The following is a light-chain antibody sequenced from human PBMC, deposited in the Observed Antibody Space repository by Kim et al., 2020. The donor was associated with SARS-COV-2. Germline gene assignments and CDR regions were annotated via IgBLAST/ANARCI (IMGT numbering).Light chain of an antibody. CDR3: NSRDSSGPVV. Sequence: SSELTQDPAVSVALGQTVRITCQGDSLRSYYASWYQQKQGQAPVLVIYGKNNRPSGIPDRFSGSSQGNTASLTLTGAQQEDVADYYCNSRDSSGPVVFGG. J-gene: IGLJ2*01. CDR1: SLRSYY. CDR2: GKN. V-gene: IGLV3-19*01.